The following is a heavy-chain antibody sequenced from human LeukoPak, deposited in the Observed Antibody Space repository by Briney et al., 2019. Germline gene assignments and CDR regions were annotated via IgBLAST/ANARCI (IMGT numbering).Heavy chain of an antibody. CDR2: IYYSGST. CDR1: GYSISSGYY. Sequence: SETLSLTCTVSGYSISSGYYWGWIRPPPGKGLEWIGSIYYSGSTYYNPSLKSRVTISVDTSKNQFSLKLSSVTAADTAVYYCARGRGVDPVRGVINDAFDIWGQGTLATVSS. CDR3: ARGRGVDPVRGVINDAFDI. J-gene: IGHJ3*02. D-gene: IGHD3-10*01. V-gene: IGHV4-38-2*02.